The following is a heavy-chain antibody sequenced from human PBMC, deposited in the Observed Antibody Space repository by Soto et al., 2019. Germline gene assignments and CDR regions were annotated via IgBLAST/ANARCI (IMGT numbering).Heavy chain of an antibody. CDR1: GVSISSGDYY. CDR2: IYYSGST. J-gene: IGHJ6*02. Sequence: PSETLSLTCTVSGVSISSGDYYWSWIRQPPGKGLEWIGYIYYSGSTYYNPSLKSRVTISVDTSKNQFSLKLSSVTAADTAVYYCARVGCSGGSCYGNYYYGMDVWGQGTTVTVSS. D-gene: IGHD2-15*01. CDR3: ARVGCSGGSCYGNYYYGMDV. V-gene: IGHV4-30-4*01.